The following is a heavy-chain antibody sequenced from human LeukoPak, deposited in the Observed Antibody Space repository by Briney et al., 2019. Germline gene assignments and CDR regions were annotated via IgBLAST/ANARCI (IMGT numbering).Heavy chain of an antibody. D-gene: IGHD2-21*02. CDR1: GFTLSNAW. CDR3: TREAVTANCYFDY. CDR2: IKSKTDRGTA. V-gene: IGHV3-15*01. Sequence: GGSLRLSCAASGFTLSNAWMSWVRQAPGKGLEWVGRIKSKTDRGTADYAAPVKGRFTISRDDSKNTLYLQMNSLKTEDTAVYYCTREAVTANCYFDYWGQGTLVTVSS. J-gene: IGHJ4*02.